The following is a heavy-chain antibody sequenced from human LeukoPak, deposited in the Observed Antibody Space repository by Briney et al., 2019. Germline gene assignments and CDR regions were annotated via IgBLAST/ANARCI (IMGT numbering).Heavy chain of an antibody. J-gene: IGHJ4*02. Sequence: KPSETLSLTCTVSGGSVSRGSYYWSWIRQSPGKGLEWIGYIYYSGSTYYNPSLKSRVTISVDTSKNQFSLKLSSVTAADTAVYYCAREFSGHFDYWGQGTLVTVSS. CDR1: GGSVSRGSYY. CDR3: AREFSGHFDY. D-gene: IGHD2-15*01. CDR2: IYYSGST. V-gene: IGHV4-31*03.